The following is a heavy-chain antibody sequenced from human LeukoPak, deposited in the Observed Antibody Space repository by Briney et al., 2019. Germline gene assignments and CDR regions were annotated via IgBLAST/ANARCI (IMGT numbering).Heavy chain of an antibody. D-gene: IGHD5-12*01. CDR3: AKHRGRDGGYPFDY. Sequence: GGSPRLSCATSGFIFSSCAMSWVRQAPGKGLEWVSVISGSGGSTNYAESVKGRFTISRDNSKNTLYLQMNSLRVEDTAVYYCAKHRGRDGGYPFDYWGQGTLVTVSS. CDR2: ISGSGGST. V-gene: IGHV3-23*01. J-gene: IGHJ4*02. CDR1: GFIFSSCA.